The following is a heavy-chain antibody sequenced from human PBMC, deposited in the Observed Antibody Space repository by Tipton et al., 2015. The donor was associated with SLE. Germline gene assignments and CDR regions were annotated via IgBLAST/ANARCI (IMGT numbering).Heavy chain of an antibody. D-gene: IGHD3-10*01. V-gene: IGHV3-30-3*01. CDR1: GFTFSSYA. J-gene: IGHJ4*02. Sequence: RSLRLSCAASGFTFSSYAMHWVRQAPGKGLEWVAVISYDGSNKYYADSVKGRFTISRDNSKNTLYLQMNSLRAEDTAVYYCARDTGFGEFLFDYWGQGTLVTVSS. CDR2: ISYDGSNK. CDR3: ARDTGFGEFLFDY.